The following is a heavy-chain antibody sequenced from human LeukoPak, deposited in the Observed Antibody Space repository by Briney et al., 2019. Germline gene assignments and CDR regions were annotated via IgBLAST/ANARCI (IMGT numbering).Heavy chain of an antibody. J-gene: IGHJ4*02. D-gene: IGHD3-10*01. CDR1: GFTFSSYA. CDR3: ARGRRWFGELLSHFDY. Sequence: PGGSLRLSCAASGFTFSSYAMHWVRQAPGKGLEWVAVISYDGSNKYYAGSVKGRFTISRDNSKNTLYLQMNSLRAEDTAVYYCARGRRWFGELLSHFDYWGQGTLVTVSS. V-gene: IGHV3-30*04. CDR2: ISYDGSNK.